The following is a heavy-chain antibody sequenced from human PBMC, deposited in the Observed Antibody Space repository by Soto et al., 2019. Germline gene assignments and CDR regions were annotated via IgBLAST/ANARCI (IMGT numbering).Heavy chain of an antibody. J-gene: IGHJ4*02. CDR1: GGSISSYY. D-gene: IGHD6-6*01. CDR3: AAPPRY. Sequence: PSETLSLTCTFSGGSISSYYWSWIRQPPGKGLEWIGYIYFTGSTNYNPSLKSRVTISVDTSKNQFSLNLTSVTAADTAVYYCAAPPRYWGQGTLVTVSS. CDR2: IYFTGST. V-gene: IGHV4-59*01.